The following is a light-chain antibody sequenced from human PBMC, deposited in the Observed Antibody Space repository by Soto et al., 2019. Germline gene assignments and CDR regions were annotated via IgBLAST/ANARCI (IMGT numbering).Light chain of an antibody. CDR1: QNIGTY. CDR3: EESYSVPLFT. Sequence: DIEMTQSPLSLSASIGDRVTITCRASQNIGTYLNWFQQKPGKAPKLLIYAASNLQSGVPSRFSGGGSGTDFTLIISGLQPDDFATYFCEESYSVPLFTFGPGTKVDVK. CDR2: AAS. V-gene: IGKV1-39*01. J-gene: IGKJ3*01.